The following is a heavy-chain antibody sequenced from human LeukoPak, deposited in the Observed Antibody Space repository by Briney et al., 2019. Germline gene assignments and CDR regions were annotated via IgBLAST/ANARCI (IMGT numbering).Heavy chain of an antibody. CDR2: IRSDGSTT. Sequence: GGSLRLSCAASGFTFSGYWMHWVRQAPGTGLMWVSSIRSDGSTTYYADSVKGRFTISRDNAKNALFLQMNSLRAEDTAVYYCATLAPQNTYCWGRGSLVTVSS. D-gene: IGHD1/OR15-1a*01. CDR1: GFTFSGYW. J-gene: IGHJ4*02. V-gene: IGHV3-74*01. CDR3: ATLAPQNTYC.